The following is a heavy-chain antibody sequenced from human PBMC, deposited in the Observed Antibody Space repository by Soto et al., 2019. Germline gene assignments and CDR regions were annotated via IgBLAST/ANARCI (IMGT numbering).Heavy chain of an antibody. D-gene: IGHD3-10*01. CDR1: GFTFSTYG. CDR2: ISSDGGST. J-gene: IGHJ4*02. V-gene: IGHV3-64*01. Sequence: EVQLVESGGGLVQPGGSLRLSCAASGFTFSTYGIYWVRQAPGKGLEYVSAISSDGGSTYYANSVKGRFTISRDNSKNTLYLQMGSLRAEDMAVYYCARDELYASGSYYLGNWGQGTLVTVSS. CDR3: ARDELYASGSYYLGN.